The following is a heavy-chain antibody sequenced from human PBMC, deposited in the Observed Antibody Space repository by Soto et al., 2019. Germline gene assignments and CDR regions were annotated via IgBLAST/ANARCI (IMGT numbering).Heavy chain of an antibody. V-gene: IGHV5-51*01. Sequence: EVQLVQSGAEVKKPGESLKISCKGSGYSFTSYWIGWVRQMPGKGLEWMGIIYPGDSDTRYSPSFQGQVTISADKSISTAYLQWSSLKASDTAMYYCARQGSAPIAHTIFGSIRRGMDAFDIWGQGTMVTVSS. CDR3: ARQGSAPIAHTIFGSIRRGMDAFDI. J-gene: IGHJ3*02. CDR2: IYPGDSDT. CDR1: GYSFTSYW. D-gene: IGHD3-3*01.